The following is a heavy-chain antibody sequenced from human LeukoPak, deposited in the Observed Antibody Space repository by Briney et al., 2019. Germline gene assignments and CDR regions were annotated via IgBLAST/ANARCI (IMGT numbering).Heavy chain of an antibody. CDR2: IYNGGST. CDR3: TTQVPDFWSALTAGFDY. CDR1: GFTVSSNY. Sequence: GGSLRLSCAASGFTVSSNYMSWVRQAPGKGLEWVSVIYNGGSTYYADSVKGRFTISRDNSKNTLYLQMNSLRAEDTAVYYCTTQVPDFWSALTAGFDYWGQGTLVTVSS. J-gene: IGHJ4*02. D-gene: IGHD3-3*01. V-gene: IGHV3-66*04.